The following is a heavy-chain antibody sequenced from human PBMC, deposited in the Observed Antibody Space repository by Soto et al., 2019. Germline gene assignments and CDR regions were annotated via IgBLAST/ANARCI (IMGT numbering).Heavy chain of an antibody. CDR1: GFTFSSYG. D-gene: IGHD3-22*01. CDR3: ARSGGEDYYDSSGYARMDV. J-gene: IGHJ6*02. V-gene: IGHV3-33*01. Sequence: QVQLVESGGGVVQPGRSLRLSCAASGFTFSSYGMHWVRQAPGKGLEWVAVIWYDGSNKYYADSVKGRFTISRDNSKNTLYLQMNSLRAEDTAVYYCARSGGEDYYDSSGYARMDVWGQGTTVTVSS. CDR2: IWYDGSNK.